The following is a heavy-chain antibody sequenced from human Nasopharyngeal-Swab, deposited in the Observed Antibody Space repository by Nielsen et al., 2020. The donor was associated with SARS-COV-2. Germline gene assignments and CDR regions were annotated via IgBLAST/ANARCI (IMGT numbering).Heavy chain of an antibody. CDR2: ISYDGSNK. D-gene: IGHD4-17*01. CDR1: GFTFSSYA. Sequence: GESLKISRAASGFTFSSYAMHWVRQAPGKGLEWVAVISYDGSNKYYADSVKGRFTISRDNSKNTLYLQMNSLRAEDTAVYYCARSYYGAYYYGMDVWGQGTTVTVSS. J-gene: IGHJ6*02. V-gene: IGHV3-30-3*01. CDR3: ARSYYGAYYYGMDV.